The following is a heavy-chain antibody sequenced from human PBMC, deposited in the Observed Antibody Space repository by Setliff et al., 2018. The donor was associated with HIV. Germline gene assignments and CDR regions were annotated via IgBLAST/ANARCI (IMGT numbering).Heavy chain of an antibody. CDR1: GGSISDDKW. D-gene: IGHD1-26*01. J-gene: IGHJ4*02. CDR3: TRAPGGAKDYFAY. CDR2: IYHTGRT. V-gene: IGHV4-4*02. Sequence: SETLSLTCAVSGGSISDDKWWDWVRQPPGKGLEWIGEIYHTGRTNYDSSLKSRVTMSVDTTKNEFSLKMTSVTAADTAVYYCTRAPGGAKDYFAYWGRGILVTVS.